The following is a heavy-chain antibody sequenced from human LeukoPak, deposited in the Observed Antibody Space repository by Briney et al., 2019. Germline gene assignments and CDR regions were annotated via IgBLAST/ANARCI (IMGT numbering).Heavy chain of an antibody. D-gene: IGHD7-27*01. J-gene: IGHJ3*02. CDR2: INHSGST. V-gene: IGHV4-34*01. CDR3: AITGDPRGRDDAFDI. Sequence: SETLSLTCAVYGGSFSGNYWSWIRQPPGKGLEWIGEINHSGSTNYNPSLKSRVTISVDTSKNQFSLKLSSVTAADTAVYYCAITGDPRGRDDAFDIWGQGTMVTVSS. CDR1: GGSFSGNY.